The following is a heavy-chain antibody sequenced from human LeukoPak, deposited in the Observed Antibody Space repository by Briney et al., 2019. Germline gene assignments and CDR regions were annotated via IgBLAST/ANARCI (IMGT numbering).Heavy chain of an antibody. CDR1: GGSISSGSYY. J-gene: IGHJ6*03. V-gene: IGHV4-61*02. CDR2: IYTSGST. D-gene: IGHD2-21*01. Sequence: SETLSLTCTVSGGSISSGSYYWRWIRQPAGKGLEWIGRIYTSGSTNYNPSRKSRVTISVDTSKNQFSLKLSSVTAADTAVYYCARTYDYYYYYMDVWGKGTTVTVSS. CDR3: ARTYDYYYYYMDV.